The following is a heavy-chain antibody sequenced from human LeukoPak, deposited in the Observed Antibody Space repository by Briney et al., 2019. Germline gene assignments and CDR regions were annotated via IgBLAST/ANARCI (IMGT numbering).Heavy chain of an antibody. CDR1: GYTFTSYD. D-gene: IGHD2-2*01. J-gene: IGHJ6*03. Sequence: GASVKVSCKASGYTFTSYDINWVRQATGQGLEWMGWMNPNSGNTGYAQKFQGRVTITRNTSISTAYMELSSLRSEDTAVYYCARGRRLVVVPAAIYYYMDVWGKGTTVTVSS. CDR3: ARGRRLVVVPAAIYYYMDV. CDR2: MNPNSGNT. V-gene: IGHV1-8*03.